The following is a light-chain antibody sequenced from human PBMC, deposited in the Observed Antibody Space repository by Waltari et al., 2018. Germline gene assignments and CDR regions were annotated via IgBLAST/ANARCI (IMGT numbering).Light chain of an antibody. Sequence: SDALTQPHSESVAPGETDRITCGGNIIESKSVHWYRQRPGQAPVVVISYDNDRAAGIPERFSGSNSGNTATLTISRVEAGDEADYYCQVWDANTDPGVFGTGTEVTVL. CDR2: YDN. CDR3: QVWDANTDPGV. J-gene: IGLJ1*01. V-gene: IGLV3-21*01. CDR1: IIESKS.